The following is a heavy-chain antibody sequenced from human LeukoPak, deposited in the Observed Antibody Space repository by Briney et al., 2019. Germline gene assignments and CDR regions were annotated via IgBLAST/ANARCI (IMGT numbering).Heavy chain of an antibody. V-gene: IGHV4-39*07. CDR2: IYYSGST. CDR1: GFTFSSYS. D-gene: IGHD6-13*01. Sequence: NPGGSLRLSCAASGFTFSSYSMNWVRQAPGKGLEWIGSIYYSGSTYYNPSLKSRVTISVDTSKNQFSLKLSSVTAAGTAVYYCARLDSSSWPLFDYWGQGTLVTVSS. CDR3: ARLDSSSWPLFDY. J-gene: IGHJ4*02.